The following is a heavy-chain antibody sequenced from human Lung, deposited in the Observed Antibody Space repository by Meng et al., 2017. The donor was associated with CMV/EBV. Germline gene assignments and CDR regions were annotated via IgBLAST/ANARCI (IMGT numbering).Heavy chain of an antibody. D-gene: IGHD6-13*01. CDR2: IYYSGGT. V-gene: IGHV4-31*02. J-gene: IGHJ4*02. Sequence: SYWTWIRQRPGKGLEWIGYIYYSGGTNYNPSLQSRVTISVDTSKNQFSLKLSSVTAADTAMYYCARSVGCSSTYCYTYTSSWYPDYWGQGTLVTVSS. CDR3: ARSVGCSSTYCYTYTSSWYPDY. CDR1: SY.